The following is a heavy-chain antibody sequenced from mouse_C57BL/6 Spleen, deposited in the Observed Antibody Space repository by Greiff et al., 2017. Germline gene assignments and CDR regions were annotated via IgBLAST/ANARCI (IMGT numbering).Heavy chain of an antibody. D-gene: IGHD2-4*01. J-gene: IGHJ3*01. Sequence: EVLLVESGGGLVKPGGSLKLSCAASGFTFSDYGMHWVRQAPEKGLEWVAYISSGSSTIYYADTVKGRFTLSRDNAKHTLFLQMTSLRSEDTAMYYCANYDGFAYWGQGTLVTVSA. CDR2: ISSGSSTI. V-gene: IGHV5-17*01. CDR1: GFTFSDYG. CDR3: ANYDGFAY.